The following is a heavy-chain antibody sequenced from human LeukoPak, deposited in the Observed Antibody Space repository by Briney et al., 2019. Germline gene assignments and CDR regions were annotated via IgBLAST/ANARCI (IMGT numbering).Heavy chain of an antibody. Sequence: GASVKVSCKASGHTFTSYYMHWVRQAPGQGLEWMGIINPSGGSTSYAQKFQGRVTMTRDTSTSTVYMELSSLRSEDTAVYYCARGDLSGYSYGYDYFDYWGQGTLVTVSS. CDR3: ARGDLSGYSYGYDYFDY. D-gene: IGHD5-18*01. CDR1: GHTFTSYY. V-gene: IGHV1-46*01. J-gene: IGHJ4*02. CDR2: INPSGGST.